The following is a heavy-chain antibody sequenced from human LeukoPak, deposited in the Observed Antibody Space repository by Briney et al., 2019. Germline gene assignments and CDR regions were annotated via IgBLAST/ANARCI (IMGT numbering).Heavy chain of an antibody. CDR3: ARFRANYYYYYGMDV. CDR2: INHSRST. D-gene: IGHD3-10*01. Sequence: SETLSLTCAVYGGSFSGYYWSWIRQPPGKGLEWIGEINHSRSTNYNPSLKSRVTISVDTSKNQFSLKLSSVTAADTAVYYCARFRANYYYYYGMDVWGQGTTVTVSS. J-gene: IGHJ6*02. CDR1: GGSFSGYY. V-gene: IGHV4-34*01.